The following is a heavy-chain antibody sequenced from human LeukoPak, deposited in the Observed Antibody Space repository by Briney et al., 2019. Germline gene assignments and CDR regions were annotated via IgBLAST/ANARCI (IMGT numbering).Heavy chain of an antibody. J-gene: IGHJ4*02. V-gene: IGHV3-48*04. CDR2: ISSSTSTI. CDR1: GFTFSSYG. CDR3: ARVRDTFSGSAPDFDY. Sequence: QPGGSLRLSCAASGFTFSSYGMNWVRQAPGKGLEWVSYISSSTSTIYYADSVKGRFTISRDNAMNSLYLQMNSLRAEDTAVYYCARVRDTFSGSAPDFDYWGQGTLVTVSS. D-gene: IGHD3-10*01.